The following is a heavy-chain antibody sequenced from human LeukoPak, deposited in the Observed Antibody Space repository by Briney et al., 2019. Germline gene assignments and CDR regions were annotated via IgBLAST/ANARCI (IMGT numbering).Heavy chain of an antibody. D-gene: IGHD5-18*01. CDR2: VSVSGGAT. CDR3: ATSRDAPMET. CDR1: GFTFSNYE. V-gene: IGHV3-48*03. J-gene: IGHJ4*02. Sequence: PGGSLRLSCAASGFTFSNYEMIWVRQAPGKGLEWLSYVSVSGGATEYADSVKGRFTISRDNAKNSLYLQMNSLRAEDTAVYYCATSRDAPMETGGQGTLVTVSS.